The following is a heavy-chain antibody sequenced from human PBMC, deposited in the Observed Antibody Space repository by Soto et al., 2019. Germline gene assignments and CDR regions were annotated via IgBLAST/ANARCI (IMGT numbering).Heavy chain of an antibody. J-gene: IGHJ4*02. CDR3: AKTMGLAARRYFDY. CDR2: ISGSGGST. CDR1: GVTFRSYA. D-gene: IGHD6-6*01. Sequence: GGSLRLTCSASGVTFRSYAMSWVRQAPGKGLEWVSAISGSGGSTYYADSVKGRFTISRDNSKNTLYLQMNSLRAEDTAVYYCAKTMGLAARRYFDYWGQGTLVTVSS. V-gene: IGHV3-23*01.